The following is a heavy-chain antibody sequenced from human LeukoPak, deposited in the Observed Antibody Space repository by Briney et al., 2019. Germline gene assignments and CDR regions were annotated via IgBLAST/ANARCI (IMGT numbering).Heavy chain of an antibody. CDR2: ISAYNGNT. J-gene: IGHJ6*03. CDR1: GYTFTSYG. V-gene: IGHV1-18*01. CDR3: ARGRGSSARLGYYFYYTDV. Sequence: ASVKVSCKASGYTFTSYGINWVRQAPGQGLEWMGWISAYNGNTKYAQKFQGRVSLTTDTSTSTTYMELRSLRSDDTAVYYCARGRGSSARLGYYFYYTDVWGKGTTVTVSS. D-gene: IGHD1-26*01.